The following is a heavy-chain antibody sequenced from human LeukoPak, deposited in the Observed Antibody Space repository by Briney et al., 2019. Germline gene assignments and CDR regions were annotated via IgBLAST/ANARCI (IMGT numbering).Heavy chain of an antibody. J-gene: IGHJ3*02. Sequence: PSETLSLTCSVSGGSVSNGNCFWSWIRQPPGKGLEWIGYIYYTGSTNYNPPLKSRVTILVDTSNNQFSLRLNSVTAADTAVYYCARENTMVRGAFDAFDIWGQGTMVTVSS. CDR3: ARENTMVRGAFDAFDI. CDR1: GGSVSNGNCF. D-gene: IGHD3-10*01. CDR2: IYYTGST. V-gene: IGHV4-61*01.